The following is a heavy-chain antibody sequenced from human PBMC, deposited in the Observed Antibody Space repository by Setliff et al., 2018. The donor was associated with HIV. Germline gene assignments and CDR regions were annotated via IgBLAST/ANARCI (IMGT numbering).Heavy chain of an antibody. CDR3: AGHFYYSGSGIWAGLDS. J-gene: IGHJ4*02. Sequence: SETLSLTCTVSGGSIISSSSYFWGWIRQPPGTGLEWIGTVCHIDGNTNYNPSLKSRVTMSVDTSKKQFSLKLTSVTAADTAVYYCAGHFYYSGSGIWAGLDSWGQGTLVTVSS. D-gene: IGHD3-10*01. V-gene: IGHV4-39*07. CDR1: GGSIISSSSYF. CDR2: VCHIDGNT.